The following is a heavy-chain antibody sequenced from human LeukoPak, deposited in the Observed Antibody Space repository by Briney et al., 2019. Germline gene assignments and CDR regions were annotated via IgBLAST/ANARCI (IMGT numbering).Heavy chain of an antibody. CDR1: GGSFSGYY. CDR2: INHSGST. CDR3: ARGSPFLWVGLRLGDLRPPAFDI. J-gene: IGHJ3*02. V-gene: IGHV4-34*01. Sequence: SETLSLTCAVYGGSFSGYYWSWIRQPPGKGLEWIGEINHSGSTNYNPSLKSRVTISVDTSKNQFSLKLSSVTAADTAVYYCARGSPFLWVGLRLGDLRPPAFDIWGQGTMVTVSS. D-gene: IGHD3-16*01.